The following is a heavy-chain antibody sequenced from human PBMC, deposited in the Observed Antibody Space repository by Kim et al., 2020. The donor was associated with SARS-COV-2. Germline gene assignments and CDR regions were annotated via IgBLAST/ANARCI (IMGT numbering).Heavy chain of an antibody. D-gene: IGHD6-19*01. Sequence: SETLSLTCAVSGGSISSSNWWSWVRQPPGKGLEWIGEIYHSGSTNYNPSLKSRVTISVDKSKNQFSLKLSSVTAADTAVYYCARAEYSSGWYAFSTMHWFDPWGQGTLVTVSS. CDR3: ARAEYSSGWYAFSTMHWFDP. CDR1: GGSISSSNW. CDR2: IYHSGST. J-gene: IGHJ5*02. V-gene: IGHV4-4*02.